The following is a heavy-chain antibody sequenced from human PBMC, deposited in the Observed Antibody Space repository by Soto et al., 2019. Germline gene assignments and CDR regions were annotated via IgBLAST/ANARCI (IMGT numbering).Heavy chain of an antibody. CDR3: AREGGRVDTAMVLNARYYYGMDV. CDR1: GSTFSSYA. V-gene: IGHV1-69*13. D-gene: IGHD5-18*01. Sequence: PSVKVSCKASGSTFSSYAISWVRQAPGQGLEWMGGTIPIFGTANYAQKFQGRVTITADESTSTAYMELSSLRSEDTAVYYCAREGGRVDTAMVLNARYYYGMDVWGQGTTVTVSS. J-gene: IGHJ6*02. CDR2: TIPIFGTA.